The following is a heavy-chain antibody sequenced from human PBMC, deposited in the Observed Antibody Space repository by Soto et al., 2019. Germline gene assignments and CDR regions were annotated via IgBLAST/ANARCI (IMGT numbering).Heavy chain of an antibody. V-gene: IGHV1-69*01. CDR1: GRTYSGYA. CDR3: ATSTVDGYSSSWYWFDP. D-gene: IGHD6-13*01. J-gene: IGHJ5*02. CDR2: IIPIFGTA. Sequence: SVMVSWEDSGRTYSGYAVSSVRPDPGEGLEWMGGIIPIFGTANYAQKFQGRVTITADESTSTAYMELSSLRSEDTAVYYCATSTVDGYSSSWYWFDPWGQGTLVKGSS.